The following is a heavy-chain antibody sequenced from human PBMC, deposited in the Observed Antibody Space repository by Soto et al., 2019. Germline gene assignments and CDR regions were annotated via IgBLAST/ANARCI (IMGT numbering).Heavy chain of an antibody. CDR1: GFTFSSYC. J-gene: IGHJ4*02. CDR3: ARVSSSWYGDY. CDR2: IKQDGSEK. V-gene: IGHV3-7*01. Sequence: GPLRLSCAASGFTFSSYCMSLVRQAPGKGLEWVANIKQDGSEKYYVDSVKGRFTISRDNAKNSLYLQMNSLRAEDTAVYYCARVSSSWYGDYWGQGTLVTVSS. D-gene: IGHD6-13*01.